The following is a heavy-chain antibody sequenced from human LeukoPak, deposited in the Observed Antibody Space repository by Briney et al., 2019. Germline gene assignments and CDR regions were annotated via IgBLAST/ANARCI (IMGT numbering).Heavy chain of an antibody. J-gene: IGHJ4*02. D-gene: IGHD1-14*01. CDR3: ARVQPSMGRPLFDY. CDR1: GYTFTSYG. CDR2: ISAYNGNT. Sequence: ASVKVSCKASGYTFTSYGISWVRQAPGQGLEWMGWISAYNGNTNYAQKLQGRVAMTTDTSTSTAYMELRSLRSDDTAVYYCARVQPSMGRPLFDYWGQGTLVTVSS. V-gene: IGHV1-18*01.